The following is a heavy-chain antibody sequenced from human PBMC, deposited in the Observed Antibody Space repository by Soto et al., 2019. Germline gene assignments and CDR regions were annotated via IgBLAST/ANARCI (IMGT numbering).Heavy chain of an antibody. V-gene: IGHV1-18*01. CDR3: ARDGEWLPLYYYYYGMDV. Sequence: GASVKVSCKASGYTFTSYGISWVRQAPGQGLEWMGWISAYNGNTNYAQKLQGRVTMTTDTSTSTAYMELKSLRSDDTAVYYCARDGEWLPLYYYYYGMDVWGQATTVTVSS. CDR2: ISAYNGNT. J-gene: IGHJ6*02. D-gene: IGHD3-3*01. CDR1: GYTFTSYG.